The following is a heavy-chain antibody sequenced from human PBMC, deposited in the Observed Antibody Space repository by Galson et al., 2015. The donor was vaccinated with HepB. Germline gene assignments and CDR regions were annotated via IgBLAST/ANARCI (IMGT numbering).Heavy chain of an antibody. CDR3: ARPGYIYGLIKVYFDY. D-gene: IGHD5-18*01. CDR1: GFTFSSYA. CDR2: ISYDGSNK. Sequence: SLRLSCAASGFTFSSYAIHWVRQAPGKGLEWVAVISYDGSNKYYADSVKGRFTISRDNSKNTLYLQMNSLRAEDTAVYYCARPGYIYGLIKVYFDYWGRGSLVTVSS. V-gene: IGHV3-30*04. J-gene: IGHJ4*02.